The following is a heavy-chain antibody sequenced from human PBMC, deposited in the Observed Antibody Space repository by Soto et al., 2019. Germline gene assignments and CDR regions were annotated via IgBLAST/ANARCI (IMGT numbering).Heavy chain of an antibody. V-gene: IGHV3-33*06. Sequence: PGGSLRLSCAASGFTFSNYGMHWVRQAPGKGLEWVAVISYNGRSENYADSVKGRFTISRDNTKNTLYLQMNSLRAEDTAVYYCAKNGNIVVVPAAPDYWGQGTLVTV. D-gene: IGHD2-2*01. CDR2: ISYNGRSE. CDR3: AKNGNIVVVPAAPDY. CDR1: GFTFSNYG. J-gene: IGHJ4*02.